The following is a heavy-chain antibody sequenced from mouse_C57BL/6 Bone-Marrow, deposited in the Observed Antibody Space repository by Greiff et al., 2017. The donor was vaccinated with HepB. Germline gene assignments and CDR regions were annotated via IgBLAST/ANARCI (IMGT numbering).Heavy chain of an antibody. CDR2: INPYNGGT. J-gene: IGHJ2*01. CDR1: GYTFTDYY. CDR3: ARNYGSIPFDY. V-gene: IGHV1-19*01. Sequence: EVQLQQSGPVLVKPGASVKMSCKASGYTFTDYYMNWVKQSHGKSLEWIGVINPYNGGTSYNQKFKGKATLTVDKSSSTAYMELNSLTSEDSAVYYCARNYGSIPFDYWGQGTTLTVSS. D-gene: IGHD1-1*01.